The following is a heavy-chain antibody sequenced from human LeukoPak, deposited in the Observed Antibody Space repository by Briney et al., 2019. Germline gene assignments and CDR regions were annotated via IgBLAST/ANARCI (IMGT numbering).Heavy chain of an antibody. Sequence: PSETLSLTCTVSVGSISSYYGSWIRQPPGKGLEWFGYIYYSGNTNYNPSLKSRVTISVDTSKNQYSLKLSSVTGADTAVYYCTTVRYDSSGYYSHFDYWGQGTLVTVSS. CDR3: TTVRYDSSGYYSHFDY. D-gene: IGHD3-22*01. J-gene: IGHJ4*02. V-gene: IGHV4-59*01. CDR1: VGSISSYY. CDR2: IYYSGNT.